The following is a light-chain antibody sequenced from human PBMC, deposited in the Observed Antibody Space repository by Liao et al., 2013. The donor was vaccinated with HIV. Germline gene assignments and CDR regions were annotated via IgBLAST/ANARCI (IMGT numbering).Light chain of an antibody. CDR2: FDR. J-gene: IGLJ2*01. V-gene: IGLV3-21*01. CDR1: KIGTKS. CDR3: QVWDSNRDLVL. Sequence: SYVLTQPPSVSVAPGQTASIPCGGDKIGTKSVHWYQQRPGQAPMLVISFDRDRPSGIPERFSGSNSGNTATLTISRVEAGDEADYYCQVWDSNRDLVLFGGGTKLAVL.